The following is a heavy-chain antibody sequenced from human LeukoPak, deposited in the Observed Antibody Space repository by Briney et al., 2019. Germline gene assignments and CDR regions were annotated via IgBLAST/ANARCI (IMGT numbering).Heavy chain of an antibody. D-gene: IGHD2-21*01. J-gene: IGHJ4*02. CDR2: ISSSGSTI. CDR1: GFTFSSYS. Sequence: PGGSLRLSCAASGFTFSSYSMSWIRQAPGKGLEWVSYISSSGSTIYYADSVKGRFTISRDNAKNSLYLQMNSLRAEDTAVYYCARESIQAYYFDYWGQGTLVTVSS. CDR3: ARESIQAYYFDY. V-gene: IGHV3-48*04.